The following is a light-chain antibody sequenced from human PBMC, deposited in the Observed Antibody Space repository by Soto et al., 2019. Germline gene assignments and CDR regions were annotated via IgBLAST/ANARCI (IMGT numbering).Light chain of an antibody. CDR2: GAS. CDR3: QQYNNWPRT. CDR1: QSVGDTF. J-gene: IGKJ1*01. V-gene: IGKV3-20*01. Sequence: VLTQSPGTLSLSPGEKATLSCRASQSVGDTFLSWYQQKPGLAPRLLIYGASSRATGIPDRFSGSGSGTEFTLTISSLQSEDFAVYYCQQYNNWPRTFGQGTKV.